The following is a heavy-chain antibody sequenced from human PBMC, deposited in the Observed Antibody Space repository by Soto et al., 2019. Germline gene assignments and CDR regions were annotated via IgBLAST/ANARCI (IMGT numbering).Heavy chain of an antibody. V-gene: IGHV1-3*01. Sequence: QVQLVQSGAEVKKPGASVKVSCKASGYTFTSYAMHWVRQAPGQRLEWMGWINAGNGNTKYSQKFQGRVTITRDTXXXXXXXXXXXXXXXXXXXXXXXXXXXXYLHYFDYWGQGTLVTVSS. CDR1: GYTFTSYA. CDR2: INAGNGNT. CDR3: XXXXXXYLHYFDY. J-gene: IGHJ4*02.